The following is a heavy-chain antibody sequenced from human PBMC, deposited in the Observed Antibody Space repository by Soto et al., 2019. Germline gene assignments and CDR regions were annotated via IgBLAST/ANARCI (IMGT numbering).Heavy chain of an antibody. Sequence: GESLKISCAASGFTFSSYSMNWVRQAPGKGLEWVSSISSSSSYIYYADSVKGRFTISRDNAKNSLYLQMNSLRAEDTAVYYCARDLTSITGTLHYYYMDVWGKGTTVTVSS. CDR2: ISSSSSYI. CDR3: ARDLTSITGTLHYYYMDV. V-gene: IGHV3-21*01. J-gene: IGHJ6*03. CDR1: GFTFSSYS. D-gene: IGHD1-7*01.